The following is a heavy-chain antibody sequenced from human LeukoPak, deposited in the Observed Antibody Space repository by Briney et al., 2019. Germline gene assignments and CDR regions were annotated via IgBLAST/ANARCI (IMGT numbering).Heavy chain of an antibody. D-gene: IGHD1-26*01. J-gene: IGHJ4*02. V-gene: IGHV3-48*02. CDR2: ITASGTAM. CDR3: SGSYRFDY. Sequence: GGSLRLSCLTSGFTFSTNAMNWVRQAPGKGLEWVSHITASGTAMFYADSVKGRFTISRDNAKNSLYLQMNSLRDEDTAVYASSGSYRFDYWGQGTLVTVSS. CDR1: GFTFSTNA.